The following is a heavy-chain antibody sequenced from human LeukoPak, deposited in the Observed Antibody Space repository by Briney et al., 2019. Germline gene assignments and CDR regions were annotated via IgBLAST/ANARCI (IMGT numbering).Heavy chain of an antibody. J-gene: IGHJ4*02. CDR1: GFTFSSYA. CDR2: ISSSGGST. D-gene: IGHD3-16*01. V-gene: IGHV3-23*01. Sequence: GGSLRLSCAASGFTFSSYAMSWVRQAPGKGLEWVSAISSSGGSTYYPDSVKGRFTISRDNSKNTLFLLMNSLRAEDTAVYYCAKDVMITFGPVMAPPFDYWGQGTLVTVSS. CDR3: AKDVMITFGPVMAPPFDY.